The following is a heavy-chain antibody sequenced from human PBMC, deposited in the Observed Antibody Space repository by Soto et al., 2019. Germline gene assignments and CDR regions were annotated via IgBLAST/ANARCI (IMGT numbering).Heavy chain of an antibody. CDR3: ARYYDILTGQGYYYGMDV. J-gene: IGHJ6*02. V-gene: IGHV1-18*04. Sequence: GASVKVSCKASGYTFTSYGISWVRQAPGQGLEWMGWISAYNGNTNYAQKLQGRVTMTTDTSTSTAYMELRSLRSEDTAVYYCARYYDILTGQGYYYGMDVWGQGTTVTVSS. CDR1: GYTFTSYG. CDR2: ISAYNGNT. D-gene: IGHD3-9*01.